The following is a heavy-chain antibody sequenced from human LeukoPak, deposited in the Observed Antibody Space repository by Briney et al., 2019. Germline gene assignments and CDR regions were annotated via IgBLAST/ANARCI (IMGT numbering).Heavy chain of an antibody. CDR3: ARGLLWFGEQGGVYFDY. J-gene: IGHJ4*02. V-gene: IGHV3-30-3*01. Sequence: PGGSLRLSCAASGFTFSSYAMHWVRQAPGKGLEWVAVISYDGSNKYYADSVKGRFTISRDNSKNTLYLQMNSMRAEDTAVYYCARGLLWFGEQGGVYFDYWGQGTLVTVSS. CDR1: GFTFSSYA. CDR2: ISYDGSNK. D-gene: IGHD3-10*01.